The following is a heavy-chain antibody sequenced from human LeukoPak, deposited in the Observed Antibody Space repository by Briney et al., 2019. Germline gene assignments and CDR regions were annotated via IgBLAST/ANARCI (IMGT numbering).Heavy chain of an antibody. CDR1: GGSLSSSSYY. D-gene: IGHD6-13*01. V-gene: IGHV4-39*01. CDR2: IYYSGST. CDR3: ARESIAAAGGYFDY. Sequence: SETLSLTCTVSGGSLSSSSYYWGWIRQPPGKGLEWIGSIYYSGSTYYNPSLKSRVTISVDTSKNQFSLKLSSVTAADTAVYYCARESIAAAGGYFDYWGQGTLVTVSS. J-gene: IGHJ4*02.